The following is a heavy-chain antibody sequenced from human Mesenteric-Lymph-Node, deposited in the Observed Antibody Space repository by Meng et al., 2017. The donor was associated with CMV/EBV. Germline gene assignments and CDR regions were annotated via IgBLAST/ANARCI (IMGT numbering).Heavy chain of an antibody. CDR1: GFTFSSYW. CDR3: ARGKLYGGLSYYGMDV. V-gene: IGHV3-74*01. Sequence: GGSLRLSCEASGFTFSSYWVHWVRQTPGKGLVWVSRINSDGSSTSYADSVKGRFTISRDNAKNTLYLQMNSLRAEDTAVYYCARGKLYGGLSYYGMDVWGQGTTVTVSS. D-gene: IGHD5-12*01. J-gene: IGHJ6*02. CDR2: INSDGSST.